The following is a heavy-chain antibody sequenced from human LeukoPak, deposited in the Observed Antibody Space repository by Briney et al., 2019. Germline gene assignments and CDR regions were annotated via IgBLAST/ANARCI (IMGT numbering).Heavy chain of an antibody. J-gene: IGHJ4*02. CDR2: ISSSSGTI. Sequence: PGGSLRISCTASGFTFSDYCMTWVRQDPGKGLEWVSYISSSSGTIYYADSVKGRFTISRDNAKNSLYLQMNSLRAEDTAMYYCAREWRGAFDYWGQGTLVTVSS. D-gene: IGHD4/OR15-4a*01. CDR1: GFTFSDYC. CDR3: AREWRGAFDY. V-gene: IGHV3-48*01.